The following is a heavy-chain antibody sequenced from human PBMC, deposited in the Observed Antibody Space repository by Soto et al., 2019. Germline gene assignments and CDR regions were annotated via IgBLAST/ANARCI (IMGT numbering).Heavy chain of an antibody. CDR1: GGSISSSSNY. J-gene: IGHJ3*01. CDR3: ARSPPIIYPGNYYGAFDV. Sequence: QLQLQESGPGLVKPSETLSLSCTVSGGSISSSSNYWGWIRQPPGKGLEWIGNIFYSGSTYYSPSLKSRVTMSVDTSKNQFSLSLNSVTAADTAVYFCARSPPIIYPGNYYGAFDVWGQGTMVTVSS. V-gene: IGHV4-39*01. D-gene: IGHD1-26*01. CDR2: IFYSGST.